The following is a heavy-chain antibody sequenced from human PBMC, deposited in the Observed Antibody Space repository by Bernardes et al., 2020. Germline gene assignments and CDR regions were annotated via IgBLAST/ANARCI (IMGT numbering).Heavy chain of an antibody. Sequence: SETLSLTCTVSGGSISSSSYYWGWIRQPPGKGLEWIGSIYYSGSTYYNPSLKSRVTISVDTSKNQFSLKLSSVTAADTAVYCCASTMTTVTTEGFDYWGQGTLVTVSS. V-gene: IGHV4-39*01. CDR1: GGSISSSSYY. J-gene: IGHJ4*02. CDR3: ASTMTTVTTEGFDY. CDR2: IYYSGST. D-gene: IGHD4-17*01.